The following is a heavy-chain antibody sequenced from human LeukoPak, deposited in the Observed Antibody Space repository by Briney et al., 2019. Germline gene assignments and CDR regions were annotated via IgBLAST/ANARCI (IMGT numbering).Heavy chain of an antibody. CDR1: GFTFSSYA. D-gene: IGHD4-17*01. CDR2: ISYDGSNK. CDR3: ARGKVHDLYGDYVFDY. Sequence: GGSLRLSCAASGFTFSSYAMHWVRQAPGKGLEWVAVISYDGSNKYYADSVKGRFTISRDNSKNTLYLQMNSLRAEDTAVYYCARGKVHDLYGDYVFDYWGQGTLVTVSS. V-gene: IGHV3-30-3*01. J-gene: IGHJ4*02.